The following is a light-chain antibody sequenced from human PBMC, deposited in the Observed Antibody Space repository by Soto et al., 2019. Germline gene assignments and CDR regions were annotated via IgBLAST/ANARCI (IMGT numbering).Light chain of an antibody. CDR1: QSVSSSY. V-gene: IGKV3-20*01. CDR3: QQYGSSPET. J-gene: IGKJ1*01. Sequence: EIVLTQSPGTLSLSPGERATLSCRASQSVSSSYLAWYQQKPGQAPRLLIYGASSRATGIPDRFSGSGSGTDFTLTISGLEPEDFAVYYCQQYGSSPETLGQGTKVDIK. CDR2: GAS.